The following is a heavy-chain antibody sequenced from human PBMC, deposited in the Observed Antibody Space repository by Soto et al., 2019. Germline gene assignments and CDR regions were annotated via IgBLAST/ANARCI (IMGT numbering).Heavy chain of an antibody. Sequence: RGSLRLSCAASGFTFSSYAMSCVRHAPGKGLEWVSAISGSGGSTYYADSVKGRFTISRDNSKNTLYLQMNSLRAEDTAVYYCAKPNYYDSSGYYPTPFDYWGQGTLVTVSS. V-gene: IGHV3-23*01. CDR1: GFTFSSYA. CDR3: AKPNYYDSSGYYPTPFDY. D-gene: IGHD3-22*01. J-gene: IGHJ4*02. CDR2: ISGSGGST.